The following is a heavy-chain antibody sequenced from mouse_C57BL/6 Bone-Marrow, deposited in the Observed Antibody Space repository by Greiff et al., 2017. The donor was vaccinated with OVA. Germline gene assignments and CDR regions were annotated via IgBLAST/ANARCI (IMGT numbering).Heavy chain of an antibody. J-gene: IGHJ1*03. CDR1: GYTFTSYW. V-gene: IGHV1-55*01. Sequence: QVQLQQPGAELVKPGASVQMSCKASGYTFTSYWITWVKQRPGQGLEWIGDIYPGSGSTNYNEKFKSKATLTVDTSSSTAYMQLSSLTSEDSAVYYCARPLRGVFDVWGTGTTVTVSS. D-gene: IGHD1-1*01. CDR3: ARPLRGVFDV. CDR2: IYPGSGST.